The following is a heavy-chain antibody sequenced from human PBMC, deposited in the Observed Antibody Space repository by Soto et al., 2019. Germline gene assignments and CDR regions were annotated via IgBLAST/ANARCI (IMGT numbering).Heavy chain of an antibody. D-gene: IGHD6-19*01. CDR1: GGTFSRYA. CDR2: IIPMFGTA. J-gene: IGHJ2*01. CDR3: AQTLGSAVAGPGRFDL. Sequence: QVQLVQSGAEVKKYGSSVKVSCKASGGTFSRYAISWVRQAPGQGLEWMGGIIPMFGTANYAQKFQGRVTMTADESTSTAYMELSSLRSDDTAVYYCAQTLGSAVAGPGRFDLWGRGTLVSVSS. V-gene: IGHV1-69*12.